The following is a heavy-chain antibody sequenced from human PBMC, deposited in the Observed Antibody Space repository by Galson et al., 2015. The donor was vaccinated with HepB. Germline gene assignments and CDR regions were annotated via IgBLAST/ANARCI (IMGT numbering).Heavy chain of an antibody. V-gene: IGHV3-48*03. CDR1: GFTFSSYE. J-gene: IGHJ5*02. D-gene: IGHD3-9*01. Sequence: SLRLSCAASGFTFSSYEMNWVRQAPGKGLEWVSYISSSGSTIYYADSVKGRFTISRDNAKSSLYLQMNSLRAEDTAVYYCARDSGQWMTYYDILTGPAGIMGFDPWGQGTLVTVSS. CDR2: ISSSGSTI. CDR3: ARDSGQWMTYYDILTGPAGIMGFDP.